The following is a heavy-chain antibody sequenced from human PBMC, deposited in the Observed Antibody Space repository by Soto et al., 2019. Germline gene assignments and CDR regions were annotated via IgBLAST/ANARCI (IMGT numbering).Heavy chain of an antibody. CDR3: ARITMVRGALLAFDY. CDR1: GYTFTGYY. J-gene: IGHJ4*02. CDR2: INPNSGGT. V-gene: IGHV1-2*02. Sequence: GASVKVCCKASGYTFTGYYMHWVRQAPGQGLEWMGWINPNSGGTNYAQKFQGRVTMTRDTSISTAYMELSRLRSDDTAVYYCARITMVRGALLAFDYWGQGTLVTVSS. D-gene: IGHD3-10*01.